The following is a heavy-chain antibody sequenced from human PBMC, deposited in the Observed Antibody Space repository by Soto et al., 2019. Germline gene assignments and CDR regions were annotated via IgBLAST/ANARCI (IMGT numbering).Heavy chain of an antibody. Sequence: GASVKVSCKASGGTFSSYAISWVRQAPGQGLEWMGGIIPIFGTANYAQKFQGRVTITADESTSTAYMELSSLRSEDTAVYYCASENVDIVATIIGYYYYGMDVWGQGTTVTVS. CDR2: IIPIFGTA. CDR3: ASENVDIVATIIGYYYYGMDV. V-gene: IGHV1-69*13. CDR1: GGTFSSYA. D-gene: IGHD5-12*01. J-gene: IGHJ6*02.